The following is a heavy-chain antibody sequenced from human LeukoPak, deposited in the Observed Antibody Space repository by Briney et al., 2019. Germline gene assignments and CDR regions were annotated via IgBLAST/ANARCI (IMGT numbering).Heavy chain of an antibody. CDR1: GYTLTELS. J-gene: IGHJ6*02. CDR2: VDPEDGDT. D-gene: IGHD5-18*01. CDR3: ATVGEGYSYGYLSTSGMDV. Sequence: ASVKVSCKVSGYTLTELSIHWVRQAPGKGLEWMGGVDPEDGDTIYAQKFQGRVTMTEDTSKDPAYMELTNLRSEDTAVYYCATVGEGYSYGYLSTSGMDVWGQGTTVTVSS. V-gene: IGHV1-24*01.